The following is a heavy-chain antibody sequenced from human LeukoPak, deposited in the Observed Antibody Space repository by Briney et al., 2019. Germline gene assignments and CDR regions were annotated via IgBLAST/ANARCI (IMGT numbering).Heavy chain of an antibody. CDR1: GFTFSSYW. CDR3: AKENNYDSSGYYIEYFQH. J-gene: IGHJ1*01. Sequence: GGSLRLSCAASGFTFSSYWMSWVRQAPGKGLEWVANIKQDGSEKYYVDSVKGRFTISRDNSKNSLFVQMNSLRAEDTAVYYCAKENNYDSSGYYIEYFQHWGQGTLVTVSS. V-gene: IGHV3-7*03. D-gene: IGHD3-22*01. CDR2: IKQDGSEK.